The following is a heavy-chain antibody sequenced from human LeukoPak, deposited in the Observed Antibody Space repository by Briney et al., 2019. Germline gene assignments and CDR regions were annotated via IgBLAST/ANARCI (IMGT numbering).Heavy chain of an antibody. Sequence: GGSLRLSCAASGFTFSSYAMHWVRQAPGKGLEWVAVISYDGSNKYYADSVKGRFTISRDNSKNTLYLQMNSLRAEDTAVYYCARGSSSXXXDYWGQGTLVTVSS. V-gene: IGHV3-30-3*01. CDR3: ARGSSSXXXDY. CDR2: ISYDGSNK. D-gene: IGHD6-13*01. J-gene: IGHJ4*02. CDR1: GFTFSSYA.